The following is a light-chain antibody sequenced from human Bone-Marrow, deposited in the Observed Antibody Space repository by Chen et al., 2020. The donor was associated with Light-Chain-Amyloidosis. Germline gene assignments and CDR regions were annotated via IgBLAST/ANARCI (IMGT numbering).Light chain of an antibody. V-gene: IGLV3-21*02. CDR3: QVWDRSSDRPV. CDR2: DDS. CDR1: NIGSTS. Sequence: SYLLTQPSSVSVAPGQTATIACGGNNIGSTSVHWYQQTPGQAPLLVVYDDSDRPSGIPERLSGSNSGNTATLTISRVEAGDEGDYYCQVWDRSSDRPVFGGGTKLTVL. J-gene: IGLJ3*02.